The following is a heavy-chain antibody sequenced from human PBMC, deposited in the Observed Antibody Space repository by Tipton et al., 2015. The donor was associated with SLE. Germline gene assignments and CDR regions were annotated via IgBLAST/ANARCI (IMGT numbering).Heavy chain of an antibody. CDR1: GFTFSLRDYG. V-gene: IGHV3-33*08. D-gene: IGHD4-17*01. Sequence: SLRLSCAVSGFTFSLRDYGMHWVRQAPGKGLEWVAVIWHDGSNEYYGDYVKGRFIISRDNSKNTLYLQMNSLRVEDAAVYYCAKWLYGDKGYFDYWGQGTLVTVSS. CDR2: IWHDGSNE. CDR3: AKWLYGDKGYFDY. J-gene: IGHJ4*02.